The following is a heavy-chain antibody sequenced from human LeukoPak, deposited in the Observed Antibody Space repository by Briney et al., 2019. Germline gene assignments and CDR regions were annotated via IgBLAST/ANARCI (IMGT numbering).Heavy chain of an antibody. V-gene: IGHV3-7*01. CDR3: AREGDYYCSGGSCYDY. CDR2: IKEDGSEK. CDR1: GFTFSSYW. D-gene: IGHD2-15*01. Sequence: GGSLRLSCAASGFTFSSYWMSWVRQAPGKGLEWVANIKEDGSEKYYVDSVKGRFTISRDNAKNSVYQQMNSLRAEDTAVYYCAREGDYYCSGGSCYDYWGQGTLVTVSS. J-gene: IGHJ4*02.